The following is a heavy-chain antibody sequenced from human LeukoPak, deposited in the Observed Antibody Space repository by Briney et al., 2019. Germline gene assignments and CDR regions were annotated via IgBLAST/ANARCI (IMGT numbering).Heavy chain of an antibody. CDR3: ARDGTIFGVNYYYYYGMDV. J-gene: IGHJ6*02. CDR2: IYTSGST. Sequence: SETLSLTCTVSGGSISSYYWSWIRQPAGKGLEWIGRIYTSGSTNYNPSLKSRVTMSVDTPKNQFSLKLSSVTAADTAVYYCARDGTIFGVNYYYYYGMDVWGQGTTVTVSS. D-gene: IGHD3-3*01. V-gene: IGHV4-4*07. CDR1: GGSISSYY.